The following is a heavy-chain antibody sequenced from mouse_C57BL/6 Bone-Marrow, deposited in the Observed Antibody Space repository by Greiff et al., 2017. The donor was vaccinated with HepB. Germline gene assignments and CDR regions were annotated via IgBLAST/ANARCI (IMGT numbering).Heavy chain of an antibody. CDR2: ISYDGSN. CDR1: GYSITSGYY. Sequence: EVQRVESGPGLVKPSQSLSLTCSVTGYSITSGYYWNWIRQFPGDKLEWMGNISYDGSNNYNPSLKNRISITRDTSKNQFFLKLNSLTTEDTATYYRAKIYYDYEYYAMDYWGQGTSVTVSP. J-gene: IGHJ4*01. CDR3: AKIYYDYEYYAMDY. V-gene: IGHV3-6*01. D-gene: IGHD2-4*01.